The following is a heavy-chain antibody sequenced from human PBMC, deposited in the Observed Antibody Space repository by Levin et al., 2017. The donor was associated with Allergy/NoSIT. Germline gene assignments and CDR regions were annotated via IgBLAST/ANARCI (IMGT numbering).Heavy chain of an antibody. D-gene: IGHD3-10*01. Sequence: LEASVKVSCKASGYSFSDYYMHWVRQAPGQGLEWMAWINPKNGDTKYEQKFQGRVTLTRDTSIDTVYMELTSLRSDDTALYYCARGGSWTYYLYFDYWGQGTLVTVSS. V-gene: IGHV1-2*03. CDR1: GYSFSDYY. J-gene: IGHJ4*02. CDR3: ARGGSWTYYLYFDY. CDR2: INPKNGDT.